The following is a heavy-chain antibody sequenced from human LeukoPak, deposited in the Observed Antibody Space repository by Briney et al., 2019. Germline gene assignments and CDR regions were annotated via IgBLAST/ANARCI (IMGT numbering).Heavy chain of an antibody. CDR1: GFTVSNNY. CDR2: ISGSGGTA. J-gene: IGHJ4*02. D-gene: IGHD3-22*01. Sequence: GGSLRLSCAASGFTVSNNYMSWVRQAPGKGLEWVSAISGSGGTAYYADSVKGRFTISRDNSKNTLYLQMNSLRAEDTAVYYCAKKGYYDGSGYYMYYFDHWGQGTLVTVSS. CDR3: AKKGYYDGSGYYMYYFDH. V-gene: IGHV3-23*01.